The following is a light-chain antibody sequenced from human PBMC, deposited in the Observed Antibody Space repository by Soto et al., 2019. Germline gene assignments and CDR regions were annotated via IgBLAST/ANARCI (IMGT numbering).Light chain of an antibody. CDR1: QSLRNW. Sequence: DIQMTQSPSTLSASVGDRVTITCRASQSLRNWLAWYQQKPGKAPKLLIYKASSLESVVPSRFSGSGSGAEFTLTINGLQPDDFATYYCQQYDTHSWTFGQGTKVEIK. J-gene: IGKJ1*01. CDR3: QQYDTHSWT. V-gene: IGKV1-5*03. CDR2: KAS.